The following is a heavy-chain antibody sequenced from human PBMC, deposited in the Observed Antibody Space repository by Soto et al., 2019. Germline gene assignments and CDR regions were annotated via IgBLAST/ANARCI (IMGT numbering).Heavy chain of an antibody. CDR1: GYTFTSYG. D-gene: IGHD3-10*01. CDR2: ISAYNGNT. Sequence: QVQLVQSGAEVKKPGASVKVSCKASGYTFTSYGISWVRQAAGQGLEWMGWISAYNGNTNYAQKLQGRVTMTTDTSARTACMEPRSLRSDDTAVYYCARWPAGLLWFGELAGRREYYGMDVWGQGTTVTVSS. V-gene: IGHV1-18*01. CDR3: ARWPAGLLWFGELAGRREYYGMDV. J-gene: IGHJ6*02.